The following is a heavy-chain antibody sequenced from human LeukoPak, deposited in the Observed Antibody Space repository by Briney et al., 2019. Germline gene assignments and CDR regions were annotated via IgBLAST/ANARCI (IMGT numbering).Heavy chain of an antibody. Sequence: KPSETLSLTCTVSGGSISSSSYYWGWIRQPPGKGPEWIGSIYYSGSTYYNPSLKSRVTISVDTSKNQFSLKLSSVTAADTAVYYCARRYSSSWYVRESWFDPWGQGTLVTVSS. J-gene: IGHJ5*02. CDR2: IYYSGST. V-gene: IGHV4-39*01. CDR1: GGSISSSSYY. CDR3: ARRYSSSWYVRESWFDP. D-gene: IGHD6-13*01.